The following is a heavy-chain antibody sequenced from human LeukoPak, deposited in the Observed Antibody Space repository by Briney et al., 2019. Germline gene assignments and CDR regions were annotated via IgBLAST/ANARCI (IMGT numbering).Heavy chain of an antibody. D-gene: IGHD1-26*01. V-gene: IGHV4-59*12. CDR2: IYYSGST. Sequence: PSETLSLTCTVSGGSISSYYWSWIRQPPGKGLEWIGYIYYSGSTNYNPSLKSRVTISVDMSKNQFSLTLTSVTAADTAVYYCARGLSGSYYGDYFDFWGQGTLVTVSS. CDR3: ARGLSGSYYGDYFDF. J-gene: IGHJ4*02. CDR1: GGSISSYY.